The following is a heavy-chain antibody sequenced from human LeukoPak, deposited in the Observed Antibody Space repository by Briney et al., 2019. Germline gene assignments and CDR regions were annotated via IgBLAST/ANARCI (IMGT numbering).Heavy chain of an antibody. V-gene: IGHV4-34*01. CDR3: ARLPQRPNYYGSGSPARGAFDI. D-gene: IGHD3-10*01. CDR1: GGSFSGYY. J-gene: IGHJ3*02. CDR2: INHSGST. Sequence: SETLSLTCAVYGGSFSGYYWSWIRQPPGKGLEWIGEINHSGSTNYNPSLKSRVTISVDTSKNQFSLKLSSVTAADTAVYYCARLPQRPNYYGSGSPARGAFDIWGQGTMVTVSS.